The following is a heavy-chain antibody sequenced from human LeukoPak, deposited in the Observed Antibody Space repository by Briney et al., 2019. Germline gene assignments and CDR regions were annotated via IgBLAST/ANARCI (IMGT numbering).Heavy chain of an antibody. V-gene: IGHV4-4*07. CDR3: ARDASYYYGSGSPRHFDY. D-gene: IGHD3-10*01. J-gene: IGHJ4*02. CDR2: IYTSGST. CDR1: GGSISSYY. Sequence: PSETLSLTSTVSGGSISSYYWSWIRQPAGKGLGWIWRIYTSGSTNYNPSLKSRVTMSVDTSKNQFSLKLSSVTAADTAVYYCARDASYYYGSGSPRHFDYWGQETLVPVSS.